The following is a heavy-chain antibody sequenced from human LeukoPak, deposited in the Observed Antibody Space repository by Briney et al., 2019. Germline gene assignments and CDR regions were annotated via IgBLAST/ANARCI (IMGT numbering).Heavy chain of an antibody. CDR2: ISSSSSYI. J-gene: IGHJ6*02. Sequence: GGSLRLSCAASGFTFSSYSMNWVRQAPGKGLEWASSISSSSSYIYYADSVKGRFTISRDNAKNSLYLQMNSLRAEDTAVYYCARVQDYYYYYGVDVWGQGTTVTVSS. CDR1: GFTFSSYS. CDR3: ARVQDYYYYYGVDV. V-gene: IGHV3-21*01.